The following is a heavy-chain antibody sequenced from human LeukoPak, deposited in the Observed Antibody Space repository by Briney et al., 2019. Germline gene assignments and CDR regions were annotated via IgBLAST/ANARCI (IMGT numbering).Heavy chain of an antibody. J-gene: IGHJ4*02. D-gene: IGHD3-3*01. CDR1: GFTFSSYA. Sequence: GGSLRLSCAASGFTFSSYAMSWVRQAPGKGLEWVAVISYDGSNKYYADSVKGRFTISRDNSKNTLYLQMNSLRAEDTAVYYCARTPNTYYDFWSGYDYWGQGTLVTVSS. V-gene: IGHV3-30-3*01. CDR2: ISYDGSNK. CDR3: ARTPNTYYDFWSGYDY.